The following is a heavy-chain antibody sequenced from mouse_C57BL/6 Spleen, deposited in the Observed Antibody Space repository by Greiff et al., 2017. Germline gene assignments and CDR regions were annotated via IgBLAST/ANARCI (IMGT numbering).Heavy chain of an antibody. CDR3: ARAGRYFDY. CDR2: INPSTGGT. Sequence: LVESGPELVKPGASVKISCKASGYSFTGYYMNWVKQSPEKSLEWIGEINPSTGGTTYNQKFKAKATLTVDKSSSTAYMQLKSLTSEDSAVYYCARAGRYFDYWGQGTTLTVSS. J-gene: IGHJ2*01. CDR1: GYSFTGYY. V-gene: IGHV1-42*01.